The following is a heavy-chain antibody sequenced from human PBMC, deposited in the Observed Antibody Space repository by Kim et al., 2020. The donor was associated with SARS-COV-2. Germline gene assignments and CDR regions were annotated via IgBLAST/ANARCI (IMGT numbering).Heavy chain of an antibody. CDR2: IYPGDSDT. V-gene: IGHV5-51*01. CDR1: GYSFSSYW. J-gene: IGHJ3*02. CDR3: ARCQDEGYCSSTSCYSFDI. Sequence: GESLKISCQGSGYSFSSYWIAWVRQMPGKGLEWMGIIYPGDSDTRYSPSFQGQVTISADKSISTAYLQWSSLKASDTAMYYCARCQDEGYCSSTSCYSFDIWGQGTKVTVSS. D-gene: IGHD2-2*01.